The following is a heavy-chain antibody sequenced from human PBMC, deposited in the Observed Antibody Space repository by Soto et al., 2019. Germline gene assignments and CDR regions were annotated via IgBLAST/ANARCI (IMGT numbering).Heavy chain of an antibody. CDR2: MNPNSGNT. J-gene: IGHJ4*02. V-gene: IGHV1-8*01. D-gene: IGHD1-7*01. CDR3: ARGRLGLSVLFDY. CDR1: GYTFTSHD. Sequence: QVQLVQSGAEVKKPGASVMVSCKASGYTFTSHDINWVRQATGQGLEWMGWMNPNSGNTEYAQKFQGRVTMTRKTSISTAYMELISLRSEDTAVYYCARGRLGLSVLFDYWGQGTLVTVSS.